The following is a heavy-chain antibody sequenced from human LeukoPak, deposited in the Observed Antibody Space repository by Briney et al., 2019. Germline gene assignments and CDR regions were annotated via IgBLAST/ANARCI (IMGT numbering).Heavy chain of an antibody. CDR1: GGSFSDYN. Sequence: SETLPLTCAVSGGSFSDYNWTWLRQSPDKGLEWIGEINDSGTSHYNPSLKSRVTISVDTAKNQFSLELRSVTAADTAVYYCARGLDLEGLDYWGQGTLVTVSS. D-gene: IGHD1-1*01. CDR2: INDSGTS. CDR3: ARGLDLEGLDY. V-gene: IGHV4-34*01. J-gene: IGHJ4*02.